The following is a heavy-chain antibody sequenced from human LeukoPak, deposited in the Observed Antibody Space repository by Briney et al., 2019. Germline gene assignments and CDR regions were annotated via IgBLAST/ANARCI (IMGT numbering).Heavy chain of an antibody. CDR1: GDSISSGNYY. D-gene: IGHD6-13*01. CDR3: ASDRSSWNPGAPY. Sequence: SETLSLTCSVSGDSISSGNYYWGWIRQPPGKGLEWIGNLYYSGTTYYNPSFKGRVTISVDTSKNQFSLKLSSVTAADTAVYYCASDRSSWNPGAPYWGQGTLVTVSS. V-gene: IGHV4-39*01. CDR2: LYYSGTT. J-gene: IGHJ4*02.